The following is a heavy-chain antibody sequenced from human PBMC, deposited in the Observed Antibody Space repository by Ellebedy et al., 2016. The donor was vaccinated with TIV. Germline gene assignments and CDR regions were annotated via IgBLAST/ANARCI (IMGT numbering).Heavy chain of an antibody. D-gene: IGHD3-10*01. CDR3: ARHVGFTMVRGVVNGMDV. J-gene: IGHJ6*02. Sequence: SETLSLTCTVSGGPIRTYYWSWIRQPPGKGLEWIGDNYYSGSIKYNPSLKSRVTISVDTSNNQFSLKLSSVTAADTAVYYCARHVGFTMVRGVVNGMDVWGQGTTVTVSS. CDR2: NYYSGSI. CDR1: GGPIRTYY. V-gene: IGHV4-59*08.